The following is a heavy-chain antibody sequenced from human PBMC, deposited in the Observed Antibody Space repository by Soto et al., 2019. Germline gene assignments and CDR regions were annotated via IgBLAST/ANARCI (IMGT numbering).Heavy chain of an antibody. CDR1: VFSLTTSRLA. CDR3: AHREARASSGAYDY. D-gene: IGHD6-6*01. Sequence: SRAALGKPTHSLGMNCSFCVFSLTTSRLAVGLLRRPPGKALEWLALIYWNDDKRYSPSLRNRLTITQDTSKNQVVLTMTNMDPVDTATYYCAHREARASSGAYDYWGQGNLV. J-gene: IGHJ4*02. CDR2: IYWNDDK. V-gene: IGHV2-5*01.